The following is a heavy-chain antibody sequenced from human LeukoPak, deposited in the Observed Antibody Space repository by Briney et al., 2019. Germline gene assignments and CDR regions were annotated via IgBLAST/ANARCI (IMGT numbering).Heavy chain of an antibody. Sequence: SETLSLTCTVSGASTTSGGTYWGWIRHNPGKGLEWFGKIYYSGSTYYNPSLKSRVTISVDTSKNQFSLKLSSVTAADTAVYYCASGRVPPSVTGDFADYYYGMDVWGQGTTVTVSS. CDR3: ASGRVPPSVTGDFADYYYGMDV. CDR1: GASTTSGGTY. V-gene: IGHV4-31*03. J-gene: IGHJ6*02. D-gene: IGHD7-27*01. CDR2: IYYSGST.